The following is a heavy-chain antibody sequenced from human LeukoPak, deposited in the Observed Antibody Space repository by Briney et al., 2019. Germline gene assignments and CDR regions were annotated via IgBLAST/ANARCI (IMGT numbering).Heavy chain of an antibody. V-gene: IGHV3-53*01. CDR3: ARGGHNYGSYDY. CDR2: IYSGGGT. D-gene: IGHD5-18*01. CDR1: GFTVSDKY. J-gene: IGHJ4*02. Sequence: GGSLRLSCAAPGFTVSDKYMSWVRQPPGKGLEWVSIIYSGGGTYYADSVKGRFTISRDNSKNTLYLQMNSLRAEDTAVYYCARGGHNYGSYDYWGQGTLVTVSS.